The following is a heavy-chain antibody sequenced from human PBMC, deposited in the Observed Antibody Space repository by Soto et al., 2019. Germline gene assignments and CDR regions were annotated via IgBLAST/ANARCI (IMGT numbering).Heavy chain of an antibody. Sequence: EVQLLESGGGLVQPGGSLRLSCAASGFTFSDYAMNWVRQAPGKGLEWVSGISGSGGDTYYADSVNGRFTISRDNSKNTLYLQMSSLSADDTAVYLCAKGGCSGVSCGWFDPWGQGTRVTVSS. CDR2: ISGSGGDT. J-gene: IGHJ5*02. V-gene: IGHV3-23*01. CDR1: GFTFSDYA. CDR3: AKGGCSGVSCGWFDP. D-gene: IGHD2-15*01.